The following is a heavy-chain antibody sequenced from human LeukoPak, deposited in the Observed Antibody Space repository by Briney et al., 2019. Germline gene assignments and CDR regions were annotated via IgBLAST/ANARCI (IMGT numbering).Heavy chain of an antibody. CDR1: GGSMSSYY. Sequence: SETLSLTCTVSGGSMSSYYWSWIRQPPGKGLEWIGYIYYSGSTNYNPSLKSRVTISVDTSKNQFSLKLSSVTAADTAVYYCARRGTNGVSLDYWGQGTLVTVSS. V-gene: IGHV4-59*08. CDR2: IYYSGST. J-gene: IGHJ4*02. D-gene: IGHD2-8*01. CDR3: ARRGTNGVSLDY.